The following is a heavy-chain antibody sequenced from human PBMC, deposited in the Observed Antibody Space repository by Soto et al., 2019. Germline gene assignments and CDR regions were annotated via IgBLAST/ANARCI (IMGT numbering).Heavy chain of an antibody. Sequence: FVRLSCAAAGFTFSDYAISWIRQAPGKELKWVANIKQDGSEKYYVDSVKGRFTISRDNAKNSLYLQMNSLRAEDTAVYYCARDERPYDYIWGSYRRGYYMDVWGRGTTVTVSS. CDR2: IKQDGSEK. CDR3: ARDERPYDYIWGSYRRGYYMDV. D-gene: IGHD3-16*02. J-gene: IGHJ6*03. CDR1: GFTFSDYA. V-gene: IGHV3-7*01.